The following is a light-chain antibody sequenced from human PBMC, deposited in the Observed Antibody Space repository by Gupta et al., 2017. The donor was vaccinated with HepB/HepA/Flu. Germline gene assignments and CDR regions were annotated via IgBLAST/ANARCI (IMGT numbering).Light chain of an antibody. Sequence: DIQMTQSPSSLSASVGDRVTITCRASQSISSSLNWYQQKAGKAPKLLISSASSLRSGVPSRFTGSGSGTDFTLTISRRQPEDFATYYCRQRYSTPYTFGQVTKVEVK. J-gene: IGKJ2*01. CDR1: QSISSS. CDR2: SAS. V-gene: IGKV1-39*01. CDR3: RQRYSTPYT.